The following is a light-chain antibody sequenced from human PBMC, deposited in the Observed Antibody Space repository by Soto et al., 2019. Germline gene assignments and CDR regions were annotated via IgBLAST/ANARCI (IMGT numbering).Light chain of an antibody. CDR2: GAS. J-gene: IGKJ4*01. CDR3: QQYNNWPLT. Sequence: EIVMTQSPATLSVSPGERATLSCRASQSVSSNLAWYQQKPGQAPRLLIYGASTRATGIAARFSGSGSGTEFTLTSSSLQSEDFEVYYCQQYNNWPLTFGGGTKVEIK. V-gene: IGKV3-15*01. CDR1: QSVSSN.